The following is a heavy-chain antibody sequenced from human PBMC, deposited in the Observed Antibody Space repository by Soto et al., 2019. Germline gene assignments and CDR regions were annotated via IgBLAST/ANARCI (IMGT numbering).Heavy chain of an antibody. D-gene: IGHD1-1*01. CDR3: ARGRYGDY. J-gene: IGHJ4*02. Sequence: QVHLVQSGAEVKKPGASVKVSCKGSGYAFTTYGITWVRQAPGQGLEWMGWISAHNGNTNYARKLQGRVTVTRDTSTSTAYMELRSLRSGATAVYYCARGRYGDYWGQGALVTVSS. CDR2: ISAHNGNT. CDR1: GYAFTTYG. V-gene: IGHV1-18*01.